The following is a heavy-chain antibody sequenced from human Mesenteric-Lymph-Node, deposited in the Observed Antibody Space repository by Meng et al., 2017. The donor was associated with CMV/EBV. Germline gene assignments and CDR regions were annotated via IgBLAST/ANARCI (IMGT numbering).Heavy chain of an antibody. CDR1: YV. CDR3: ARGPAYSSRWYEGVPLGWFDP. D-gene: IGHD6-13*01. V-gene: IGHV7-4-1*02. CDR2: INTNTGNP. Sequence: YVVNWVRQAPGQGLEWMGWINTNTGNPRYAQGFTGRFVFSLNTSVSTAYLQISSLKAEDTAVYYCARGPAYSSRWYEGVPLGWFDPWGQGTLVTVSS. J-gene: IGHJ5*02.